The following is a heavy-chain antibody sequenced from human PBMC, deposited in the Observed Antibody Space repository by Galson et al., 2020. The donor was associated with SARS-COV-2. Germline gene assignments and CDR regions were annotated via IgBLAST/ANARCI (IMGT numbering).Heavy chain of an antibody. Sequence: ETSGTLSLTCTVSGDYINNNNYYWAWIRQPPEKGLEWIGSIYYRGDTYYNPSLKSRVTISADTSKNQFSLKLSSVTAADTAVYYCATQIVRDGYNNWGQGTLVTVSS. CDR2: IYYRGDT. V-gene: IGHV4-39*01. D-gene: IGHD5-12*01. CDR3: ATQIVRDGYNN. CDR1: GDYINNNNYY. J-gene: IGHJ4*02.